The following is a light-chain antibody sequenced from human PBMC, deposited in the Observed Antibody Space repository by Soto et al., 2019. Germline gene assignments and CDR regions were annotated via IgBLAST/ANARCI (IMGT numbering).Light chain of an antibody. Sequence: QSVLTQPASVSGSPGQSVAISCTGTSSDVGAYNYVSWYQQHPGKAPKLLLSEVSNRPSGVSDRFSGSKSGNTASLTISGLQAEDEADYYCSSLTTSFTYVLGTGTKVTVL. V-gene: IGLV2-14*01. CDR3: SSLTTSFTYV. CDR2: EVS. CDR1: SSDVGAYNY. J-gene: IGLJ1*01.